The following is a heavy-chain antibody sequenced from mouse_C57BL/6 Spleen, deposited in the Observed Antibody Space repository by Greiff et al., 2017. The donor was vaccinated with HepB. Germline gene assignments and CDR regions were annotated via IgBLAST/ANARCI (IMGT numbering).Heavy chain of an antibody. Sequence: VQLKESGGGLVQPKGSLKLSCAASGFSFNTYAMNWVRQAPGKGLEWVARIRSKSNNYATYYADSVKDRFTISRDDSESMLYLQMNNLKTEDTAMYYCVRHWETAQAPYAMDYWGQGTSVTVSS. CDR3: VRHWETAQAPYAMDY. D-gene: IGHD3-2*02. CDR2: IRSKSNNYAT. CDR1: GFSFNTYA. J-gene: IGHJ4*01. V-gene: IGHV10-1*01.